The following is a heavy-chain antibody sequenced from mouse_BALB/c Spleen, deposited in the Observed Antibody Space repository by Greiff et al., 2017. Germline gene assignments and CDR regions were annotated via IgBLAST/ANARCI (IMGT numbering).Heavy chain of an antibody. CDR2: IDPANGNT. V-gene: IGHV14-3*02. D-gene: IGHD1-1*01. Sequence: VHVKQSGAELVKPGASVKLSCTASGFNIKDTYMHWVKQRPEQGLEWIGRIDPANGNTKYDPKFQGKATITADTSSNTAYLQLSSLTSEDTAVYYCARLITTDFDYWGQGTTLTVSS. J-gene: IGHJ2*01. CDR3: ARLITTDFDY. CDR1: GFNIKDTY.